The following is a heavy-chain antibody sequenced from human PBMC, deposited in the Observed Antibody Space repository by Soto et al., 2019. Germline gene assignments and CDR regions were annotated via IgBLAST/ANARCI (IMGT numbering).Heavy chain of an antibody. V-gene: IGHV3-30-3*01. CDR3: ARMTTVTTSGY. Sequence: QVQLVESGGGVVQPGRSLRLSCAASGFTFSSYAMHWVRQAPGKGLEWVAVISYDGSNKYYADSVKGRFTISRDNSKNTLYLQMNSLRAEDKAVYYCARMTTVTTSGYWGQGTLVTVSS. D-gene: IGHD4-17*01. CDR1: GFTFSSYA. J-gene: IGHJ4*02. CDR2: ISYDGSNK.